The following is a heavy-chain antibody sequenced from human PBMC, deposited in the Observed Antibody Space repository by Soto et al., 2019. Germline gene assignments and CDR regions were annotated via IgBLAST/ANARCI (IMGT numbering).Heavy chain of an antibody. CDR3: ARENSRLGAHFHY. CDR2: IYPDGGT. CDR1: GFTSRDHY. D-gene: IGHD3-16*01. Sequence: WGSLILSCAASGFTSRDHYMSWIRQAPGKGLEWVSLIYPDGGTYYGDYVKGRFTISRDTYKNTLSLQMTSLRADDTAVYYCARENSRLGAHFHYWGQGTLVTVSS. V-gene: IGHV3-53*01. J-gene: IGHJ4*02.